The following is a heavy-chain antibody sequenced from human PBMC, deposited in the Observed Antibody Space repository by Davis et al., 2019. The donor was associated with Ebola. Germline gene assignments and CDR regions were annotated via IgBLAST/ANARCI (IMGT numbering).Heavy chain of an antibody. CDR3: AREVIVVVTATHYYYYGMDV. Sequence: ASVKVSCKASGYTFTSYGISWVRQAPGQGLEWMGWISAYNGNTNYAQKLQGRVTMTTDTSTSTAYMELSSLRSEDTAVYYCAREVIVVVTATHYYYYGMDVWGKGTTVTVSS. V-gene: IGHV1-18*04. J-gene: IGHJ6*04. CDR2: ISAYNGNT. D-gene: IGHD2-21*02. CDR1: GYTFTSYG.